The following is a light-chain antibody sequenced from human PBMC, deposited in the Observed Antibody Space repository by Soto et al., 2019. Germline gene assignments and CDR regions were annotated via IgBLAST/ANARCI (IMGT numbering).Light chain of an antibody. CDR1: TSNIGAGFD. V-gene: IGLV1-40*01. J-gene: IGLJ2*01. CDR2: SNS. Sequence: QSVLTQPPSVSGAPGQTVTISCTGRTSNIGAGFDVHWYQKLPGAAPKLLISSNSDRPSGVPDRFSGSKSGASASLAITGLQAEDEADYYCQSFDSSLSGSVFGGGTKVTVL. CDR3: QSFDSSLSGSV.